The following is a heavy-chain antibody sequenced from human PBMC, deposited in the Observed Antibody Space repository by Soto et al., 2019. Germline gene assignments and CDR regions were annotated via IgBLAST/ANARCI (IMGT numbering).Heavy chain of an antibody. CDR2: INHSGST. D-gene: IGHD2-2*01. V-gene: IGHV4-34*01. CDR1: GGSFSGYY. Sequence: QVQLQQWGAGLLKPSETLSLTCAVYGGSFSGYYWSWIRQPPGKGLECIGEINHSGSTNYNPSLKSRVTISVDTSKNKFSLKRSSVTAADTAVYYCARGRTVVTAADQYYYDYYSMDVWGKGTTVTVSS. J-gene: IGHJ6*03. CDR3: ARGRTVVTAADQYYYDYYSMDV.